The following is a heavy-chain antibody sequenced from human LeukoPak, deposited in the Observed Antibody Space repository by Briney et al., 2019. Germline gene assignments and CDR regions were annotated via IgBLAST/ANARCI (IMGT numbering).Heavy chain of an antibody. CDR2: IYYSGST. Sequence: SETLSLTCTVSGGSISSSSYYWGWIRQPPGKGLEGIGSIYYSGSTYYNPSLKSRVTISVDTSKNQFSLKLSSVTAADTAVYYCARVGSLLGYWGQGTLVTVSS. CDR3: ARVGSLLGY. CDR1: GGSISSSSYY. J-gene: IGHJ4*02. D-gene: IGHD2-15*01. V-gene: IGHV4-39*01.